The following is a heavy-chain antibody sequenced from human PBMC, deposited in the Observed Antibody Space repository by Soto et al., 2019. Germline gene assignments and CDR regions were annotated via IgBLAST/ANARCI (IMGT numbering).Heavy chain of an antibody. CDR3: ARAGSYYCDSSGYLNWFDP. V-gene: IGHV4-59*08. Sequence: SETLSLTCTVSGGSISSYYWSWIRQPPGKGLEWIGYIYYSGSTNYNPSLKSRVTISVDTSKNQFSLKLSSVTAADTAVYYCARAGSYYCDSSGYLNWFDPWGQGTLVTVSS. CDR1: GGSISSYY. D-gene: IGHD3-22*01. J-gene: IGHJ5*02. CDR2: IYYSGST.